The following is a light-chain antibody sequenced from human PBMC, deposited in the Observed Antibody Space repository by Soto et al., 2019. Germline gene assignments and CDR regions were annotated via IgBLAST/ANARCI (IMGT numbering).Light chain of an antibody. V-gene: IGKV3-20*01. J-gene: IGKJ2*01. Sequence: EIVLTQSPGTLSLSPEERATLTCRASQSVSSSYIAWYQQKPGQAPRLLMYDASSRATGIPDRFSGSGSGTDFTLTISRLEPEDFAVYYCQQSGTSFPYTFGQGTKLDIK. CDR1: QSVSSSY. CDR3: QQSGTSFPYT. CDR2: DAS.